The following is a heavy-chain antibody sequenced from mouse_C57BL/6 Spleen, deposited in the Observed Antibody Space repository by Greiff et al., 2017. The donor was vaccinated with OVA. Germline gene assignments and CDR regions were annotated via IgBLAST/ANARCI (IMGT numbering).Heavy chain of an antibody. CDR2: IDPNSGGT. Sequence: QVQLQQSGAELVKPGASVKLSCKASGYTFTSYWMHWVKQRPGRGLEWIGRIDPNSGGTKYNEKFKSKATLTVDKPSSTAYMQLSSLTSEDSAVYYCARSARITTVVATDWYFDVWGTGTTVTVSS. CDR1: GYTFTSYW. J-gene: IGHJ1*03. D-gene: IGHD1-1*01. V-gene: IGHV1-72*01. CDR3: ARSARITTVVATDWYFDV.